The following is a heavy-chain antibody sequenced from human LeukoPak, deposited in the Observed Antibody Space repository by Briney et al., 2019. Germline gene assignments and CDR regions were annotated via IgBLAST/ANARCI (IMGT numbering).Heavy chain of an antibody. CDR2: IPYDGSNK. D-gene: IGHD5-24*01. CDR3: ARTKEMATISYFDS. Sequence: GGSLRLSCAASGFTFSNFGMHWVRQAPGKGLEWVAFIPYDGSNKCYADFVKGRFTISRDNSKNTLYLQMNSLRAEDTAVYYCARTKEMATISYFDSWGQGTLVTVSS. J-gene: IGHJ4*02. V-gene: IGHV3-30*12. CDR1: GFTFSNFG.